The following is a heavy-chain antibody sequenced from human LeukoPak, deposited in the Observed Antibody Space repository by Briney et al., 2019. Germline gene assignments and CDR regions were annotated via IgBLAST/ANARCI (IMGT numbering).Heavy chain of an antibody. J-gene: IGHJ6*02. CDR1: GFTFSSSW. D-gene: IGHD3-22*01. CDR3: TTKLNYYDSSGYYYPVDYYYYGMDV. CDR2: IKEDGTEE. Sequence: GGSLRLSCAASGFTFSSSWMTWVRQAPGKGLEWVAHIKEDGTEEYYVDSVKGRFTISRDNAKSSLYLQMNSLRAEDTAVYYCTTKLNYYDSSGYYYPVDYYYYGMDVWGQGTTVTVSS. V-gene: IGHV3-7*05.